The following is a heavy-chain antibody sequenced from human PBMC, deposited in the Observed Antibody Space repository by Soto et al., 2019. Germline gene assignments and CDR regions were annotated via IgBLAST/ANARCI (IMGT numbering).Heavy chain of an antibody. CDR2: IIPIFGTA. CDR1: GGSFNRHT. D-gene: IGHD3-22*01. V-gene: IGHV1-69*01. Sequence: QVQLVQSGAEVRKPGSSVRVSCKASGGSFNRHTISWVRQAPGQGLEWMGGIIPIFGTANHDQKFQGRVKIIEDESTSTVYMELSSLRSDDTAIYYCARGWGYDSTDYYYAYWGQGTLVIVSS. CDR3: ARGWGYDSTDYYYAY. J-gene: IGHJ4*02.